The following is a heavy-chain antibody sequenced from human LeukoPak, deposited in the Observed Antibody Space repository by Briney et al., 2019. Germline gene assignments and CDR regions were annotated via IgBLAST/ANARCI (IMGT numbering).Heavy chain of an antibody. CDR3: ARRPLSLARGYSYGYIAFDI. CDR2: IYNGNT. D-gene: IGHD5-18*01. Sequence: PSETLSLTCAVSGGSISNSYWSWIRQLPGKGLEWIGYIYNGNTKYNPSLKSRVTISVDTSKNQFSLKLSSVTAADTAVYYCARRPLSLARGYSYGYIAFDIWGQGTMVTVSS. J-gene: IGHJ3*02. CDR1: GGSISNSY. V-gene: IGHV4-59*12.